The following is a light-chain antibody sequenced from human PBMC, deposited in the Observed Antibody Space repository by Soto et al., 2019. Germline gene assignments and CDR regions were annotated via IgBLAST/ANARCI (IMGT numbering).Light chain of an antibody. CDR2: GAS. CDR1: QSVSGN. V-gene: IGKV3-15*01. J-gene: IGKJ2*01. Sequence: EIVMTQSPATLSVSPGERATLSCRASQSVSGNLAWYQQKPGQAPRLLIYGASTRATGIPARFSGSGSGTEFTLTISRLQSEDFAVYYCQPYNNWPPITFGQGTKLDIK. CDR3: QPYNNWPPIT.